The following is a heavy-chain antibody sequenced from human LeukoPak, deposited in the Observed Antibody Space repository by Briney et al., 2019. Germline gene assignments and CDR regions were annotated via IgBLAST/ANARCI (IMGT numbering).Heavy chain of an antibody. CDR1: GVNFGSYA. V-gene: IGHV3-30*03. J-gene: IGHJ4*01. D-gene: IGHD3-16*02. CDR2: ISYDGGYQ. CDR3: ATESSLSN. Sequence: GGTLRLSCAASGVNFGSYAMDWVRQAPGKGLEWVGDISYDGGYQSYAVSVRGRFTISRDNSKHTLFLQMNSVRPEAAAVYYCATESSLSNWGHGTLVTVSS.